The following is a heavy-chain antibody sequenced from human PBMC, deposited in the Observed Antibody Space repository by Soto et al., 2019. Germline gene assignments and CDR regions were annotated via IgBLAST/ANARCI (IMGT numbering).Heavy chain of an antibody. Sequence: GASVKVSCKASGYTFTSYGISWVRQAPGQGLEWMGWISAYNGNTNYAQKLQGRVTMTTDTSTSTAYMELRSLRSDDTAVYYCARDRRVPAATQARLYYYYGMDVWGQGTTVTVSS. CDR2: ISAYNGNT. V-gene: IGHV1-18*01. D-gene: IGHD2-2*01. CDR1: GYTFTSYG. J-gene: IGHJ6*02. CDR3: ARDRRVPAATQARLYYYYGMDV.